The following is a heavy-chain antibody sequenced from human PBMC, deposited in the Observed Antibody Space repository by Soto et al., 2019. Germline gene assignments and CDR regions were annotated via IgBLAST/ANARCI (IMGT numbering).Heavy chain of an antibody. J-gene: IGHJ3*02. V-gene: IGHV3-30*18. D-gene: IGHD6-19*01. Sequence: QVQLVESGGGVVQPGRSLRLSCAASGFTFSSYGMHWVRQAPGKGLEWVAVISYDGSNKYYADSVKGRFTISRDNSKNTLYLQMNSLRAEDTAVYYCAKYSSGVAAFDIWGQGPMVTVSS. CDR2: ISYDGSNK. CDR3: AKYSSGVAAFDI. CDR1: GFTFSSYG.